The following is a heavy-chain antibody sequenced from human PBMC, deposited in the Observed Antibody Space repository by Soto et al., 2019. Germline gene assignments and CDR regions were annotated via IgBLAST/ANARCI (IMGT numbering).Heavy chain of an antibody. CDR2: ISSSGVTM. CDR1: GFTFRTYS. V-gene: IGHV3-48*02. D-gene: IGHD3-3*02. Sequence: GGSLRLSCAASGFTFRTYSMHWVRHAPGKGLEWVSYISSSGVTMHYADSVNGRFTISRDNAKNSLFLLMKSLREDDTAVYYFVSGWRLVCLVVSGGQGALVAVSS. J-gene: IGHJ4*02. CDR3: VSGWRLVCLVVS.